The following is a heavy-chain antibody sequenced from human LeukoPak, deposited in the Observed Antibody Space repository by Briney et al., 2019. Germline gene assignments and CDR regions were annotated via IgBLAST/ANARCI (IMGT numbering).Heavy chain of an antibody. J-gene: IGHJ4*02. V-gene: IGHV4-4*02. Sequence: SETLSLTCAVSGGSISSSNWWSWVRQPPGKGLEWIGEIYHSGSTNYNPSLKSRVTISVDKSKNQFSLKLSSVTAADTAVYYCASWPTGSTQLFDYWGQGTLVTVSS. CDR2: IYHSGST. CDR1: GGSISSSNW. CDR3: ASWPTGSTQLFDY. D-gene: IGHD2-2*01.